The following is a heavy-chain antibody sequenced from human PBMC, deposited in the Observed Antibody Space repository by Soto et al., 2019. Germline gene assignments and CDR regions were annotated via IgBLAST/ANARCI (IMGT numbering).Heavy chain of an antibody. CDR2: MNPGSGDT. CDR1: GYTFTNND. CDR3: ARSASFSALNWFDA. Sequence: ASVKVSCKTSGYTFTNNDVTWVRQATGQGLEWMGWMNPGSGDTGYAQKFQGRVTMTRNISIATAYMELSSLRSEDTAIYYCARSASFSALNWFDAWGQGTLVTVSS. J-gene: IGHJ5*02. D-gene: IGHD1-26*01. V-gene: IGHV1-8*01.